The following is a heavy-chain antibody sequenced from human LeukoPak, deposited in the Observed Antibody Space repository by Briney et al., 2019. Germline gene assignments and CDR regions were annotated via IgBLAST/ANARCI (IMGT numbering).Heavy chain of an antibody. CDR1: GYTFSYFG. CDR2: INCYNGNT. CDR3: ARGLDAAAGLANFDY. D-gene: IGHD6-25*01. V-gene: IGHV1-18*01. J-gene: IGHJ4*02. Sequence: GASVKVSCKASGYTFSYFGINWVRQAPGQGLEWIGWINCYNGNTNYAQKSEGRLTLTTDTATSTVYMELRNLRYADTAVYYCARGLDAAAGLANFDYWGQGTLVTVSS.